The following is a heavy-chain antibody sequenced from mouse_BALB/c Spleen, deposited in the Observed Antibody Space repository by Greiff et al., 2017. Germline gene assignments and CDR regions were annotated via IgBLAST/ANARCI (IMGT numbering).Heavy chain of an antibody. CDR3: ARAYGNPVYAMDY. Sequence: VQLQQSGPGLVAPSQSLSITCTVSGFSLTSYGVHWVRQPPGKGLEWLGVIWAGGSTNYNSALMSRLSISKDNSKSQVFLKMNSLQTDDTAMYYCARAYGNPVYAMDYWGQGTSGTVSS. J-gene: IGHJ4*01. CDR2: IWAGGST. D-gene: IGHD2-1*01. CDR1: GFSLTSYG. V-gene: IGHV2-9*02.